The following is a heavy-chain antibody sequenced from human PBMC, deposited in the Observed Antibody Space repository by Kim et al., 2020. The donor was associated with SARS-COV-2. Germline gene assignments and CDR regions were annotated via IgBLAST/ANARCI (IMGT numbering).Heavy chain of an antibody. D-gene: IGHD6-6*01. CDR1: GFTFSSYG. CDR3: AKDRTEYSSSSGLRY. CDR2: ISYDGSNK. Sequence: GGSLRLSCAASGFTFSSYGMHWVRQAPGKGLEWVAVISYDGSNKYYADSVKGRFTISRDNSKNTLYLQMNSLRAEDTAVYYCAKDRTEYSSSSGLRYWGQGTLVTVSS. J-gene: IGHJ4*02. V-gene: IGHV3-30*18.